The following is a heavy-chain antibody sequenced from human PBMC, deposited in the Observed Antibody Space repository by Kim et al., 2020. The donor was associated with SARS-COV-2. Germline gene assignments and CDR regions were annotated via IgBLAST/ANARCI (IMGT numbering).Heavy chain of an antibody. CDR3: ARDALWFGETFDI. CDR2: TYYSGST. V-gene: IGHV4-31*03. J-gene: IGHJ3*02. CDR1: GGSISSGGYY. D-gene: IGHD3-10*01. Sequence: SETLSLTCTVSGGSISSGGYYWSWIRQHPGKGLEWIGYTYYSGSTYYNPSLKSRVTISVDTSKNQFSLKLSSVTAADTAVYYCARDALWFGETFDIWGQGTMVTVSS.